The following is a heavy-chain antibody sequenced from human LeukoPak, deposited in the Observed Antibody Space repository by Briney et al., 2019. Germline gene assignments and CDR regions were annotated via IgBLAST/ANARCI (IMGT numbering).Heavy chain of an antibody. D-gene: IGHD3-3*01. CDR3: ARDGNDFWSGYSSYYYYGMDV. Sequence: GGSLRPSCAASGFTFSSYSMNWVRQAPGKGLEWVSSISSSSSYIYYADSVKGRFTISRDNAKNSLYLQMNSLRAEDTAVYYCARDGNDFWSGYSSYYYYGMDVWGQGTTVTVSS. CDR1: GFTFSSYS. CDR2: ISSSSSYI. J-gene: IGHJ6*02. V-gene: IGHV3-21*01.